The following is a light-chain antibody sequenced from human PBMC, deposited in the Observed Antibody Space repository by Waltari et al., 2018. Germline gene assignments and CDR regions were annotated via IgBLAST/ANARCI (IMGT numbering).Light chain of an antibody. CDR2: GAS. CDR1: QSVLYSSTNKSY. J-gene: IGKJ1*01. V-gene: IGKV4-1*01. Sequence: DIVMTQSPDSLAVSLGERATINCKSSQSVLYSSTNKSYLSWFQQKPGQSPKLLFYGASTREAGVPDRFSGSGSWTDFTLTISSLQAEDVAVYYCQQYYAAPWTFGQGTMVEIK. CDR3: QQYYAAPWT.